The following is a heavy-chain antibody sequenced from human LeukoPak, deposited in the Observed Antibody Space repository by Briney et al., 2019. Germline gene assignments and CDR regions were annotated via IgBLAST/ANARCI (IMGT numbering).Heavy chain of an antibody. CDR1: GESLNYYY. V-gene: IGHV4-34*12. J-gene: IGHJ4*02. Sequence: SETLSLTCAVYGESLNYYYWSWIRQSPEKGLEWIGEVFDGKTTNYNPSLKSRVTISAVTSSNQFTLNLKSVTAADTAVYYCASGAWATRLHSWAQGTLVIVSS. CDR3: ASGAWATRLHS. CDR2: VFDGKTT. D-gene: IGHD5-24*01.